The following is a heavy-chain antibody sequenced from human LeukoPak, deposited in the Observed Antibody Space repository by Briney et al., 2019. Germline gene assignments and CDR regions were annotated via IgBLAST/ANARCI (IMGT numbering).Heavy chain of an antibody. CDR3: ARDIVVVPAAISWFDP. V-gene: IGHV3-21*01. Sequence: PGGSLRLCCAAFGFTFSSYSMNWVRQAPGKGLEWVSSISSSSSYIYYADSVKGRFTISRDNAKNTLYLQMNSLRAEDTAVYYCARDIVVVPAAISWFDPWGQGTLVTVSS. J-gene: IGHJ5*02. D-gene: IGHD2-2*01. CDR1: GFTFSSYS. CDR2: ISSSSSYI.